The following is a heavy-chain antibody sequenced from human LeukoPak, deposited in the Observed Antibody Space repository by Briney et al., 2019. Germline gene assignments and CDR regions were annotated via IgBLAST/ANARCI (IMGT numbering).Heavy chain of an antibody. CDR2: ISWNGGST. CDR3: ARDTSSGYPSYYYYYMDV. J-gene: IGHJ6*03. CDR1: GFTFDDYG. V-gene: IGHV3-20*04. D-gene: IGHD3-22*01. Sequence: PGGSLRLSCAASGFTFDDYGMSWVRQAPGKGLEWVSGISWNGGSTGYADSVKGRFTISRDNAKNSLYLQMNSLRAEDTALYYCARDTSSGYPSYYYYYMDVWGKGTTVTVSS.